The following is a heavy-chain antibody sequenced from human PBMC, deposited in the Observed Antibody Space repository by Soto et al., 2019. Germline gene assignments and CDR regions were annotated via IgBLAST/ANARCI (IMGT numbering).Heavy chain of an antibody. D-gene: IGHD1-20*01. V-gene: IGHV4-59*01. CDR3: ARGSGITGTVDF. CDR1: GGSISSYY. Sequence: SETLSLTCTVSGGSISSYYWSWIRQPPGKGLEWIGYISSTGTTNYNPSLKSRVTLSVATSKNQFSLRLSSVTAADTAVYYCARGSGITGTVDFWGQGTLVTVSS. CDR2: ISSTGTT. J-gene: IGHJ4*02.